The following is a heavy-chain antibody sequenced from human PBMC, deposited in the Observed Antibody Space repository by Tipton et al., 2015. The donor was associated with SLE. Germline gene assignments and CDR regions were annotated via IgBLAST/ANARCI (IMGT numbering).Heavy chain of an antibody. V-gene: IGHV4-61*09. CDR3: ASPFAGAFDI. CDR1: GDSIRRGSYY. Sequence: TLSLTCSVSGDSIRRGSYYWNWIRQPAGKGLEWIGHIHTSGSTNNNPSLKSRVTISLDTSKNQFSLKLSSVTAADTAVYYCASPFAGAFDIWGKGTTVTVSS. J-gene: IGHJ6*04. D-gene: IGHD3-9*01. CDR2: IHTSGST.